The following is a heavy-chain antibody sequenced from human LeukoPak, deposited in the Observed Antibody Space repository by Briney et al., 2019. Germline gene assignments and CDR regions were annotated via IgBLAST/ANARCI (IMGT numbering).Heavy chain of an antibody. V-gene: IGHV3-23*01. J-gene: IGHJ4*02. Sequence: GGSLRLSCAASGFTFSSYSMSWVRQVPGKGLEWVSAIGGSGGSTYYADSVKGRFTISRDNSKNTLSLQMNSLRAEDTALYYCASQGGVGGYWGQGTLVTVSS. CDR2: IGGSGGST. CDR1: GFTFSSYS. D-gene: IGHD2-8*02. CDR3: ASQGGVGGY.